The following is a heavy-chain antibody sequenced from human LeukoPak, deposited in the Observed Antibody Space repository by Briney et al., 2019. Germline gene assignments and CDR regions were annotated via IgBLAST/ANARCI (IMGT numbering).Heavy chain of an antibody. CDR1: GGSISSYY. CDR3: ARDSTGLRYFDWFPDY. V-gene: IGHV4-59*12. D-gene: IGHD3-9*01. Sequence: SETLSLTCTVSGGSISSYYWSWIRQPPGKGLEWIGYIYYSGSTNYNPSLKGRVTISVDTSKNQFSLKLSSVTAADTAVYYCARDSTGLRYFDWFPDYWGQGTLVTVSS. CDR2: IYYSGST. J-gene: IGHJ4*02.